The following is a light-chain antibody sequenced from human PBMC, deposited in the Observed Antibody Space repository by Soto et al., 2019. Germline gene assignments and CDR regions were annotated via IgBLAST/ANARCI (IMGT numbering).Light chain of an antibody. J-gene: IGKJ2*01. CDR2: AAS. V-gene: IGKV1-39*01. Sequence: DIQMTQPPPSLSASVGDRVTITCRASQSISRYSNWYQQKPGKAPKLLISAASTVQSGVPSRFSGSGSGTDFTLTISSLQPEDFATYYCQHTYTAPYTFGQGTKLEIE. CDR3: QHTYTAPYT. CDR1: QSISRY.